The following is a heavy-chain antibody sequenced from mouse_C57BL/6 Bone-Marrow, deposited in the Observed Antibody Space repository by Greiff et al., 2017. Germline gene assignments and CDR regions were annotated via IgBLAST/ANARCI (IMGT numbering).Heavy chain of an antibody. CDR2: IHPNSGST. J-gene: IGHJ3*01. CDR1: GYTFTSYW. V-gene: IGHV1-64*01. D-gene: IGHD4-1*01. Sequence: VQLQQPGAELVKPGASVKLSCKASGYTFTSYWMHWVKQRPGQGLEWIGMIHPNSGSTNYNEKFKSKATLTVDKSSSTAYMQLSSLTSEDSAVYYCARLYWAWFAYWGQGTLVTVSA. CDR3: ARLYWAWFAY.